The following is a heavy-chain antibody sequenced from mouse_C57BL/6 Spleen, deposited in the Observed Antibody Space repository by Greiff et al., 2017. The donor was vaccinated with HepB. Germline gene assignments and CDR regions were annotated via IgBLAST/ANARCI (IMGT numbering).Heavy chain of an antibody. J-gene: IGHJ4*01. CDR2: IYPGSGST. D-gene: IGHD1-1*01. Sequence: VQLKQPGAELVKPGASVKMSCKASGYTFTSYWITWVKQRPGQGLEWIGDIYPGSGSTNYNEKFKSKATLTVDTSSSTAYMQLSSLTSEDSAVYYCARDTTVVATDYAMDYWGQGTSVTVSS. CDR1: GYTFTSYW. CDR3: ARDTTVVATDYAMDY. V-gene: IGHV1-55*01.